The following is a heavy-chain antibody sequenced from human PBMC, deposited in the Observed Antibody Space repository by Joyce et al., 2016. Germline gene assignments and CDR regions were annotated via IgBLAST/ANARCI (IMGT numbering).Heavy chain of an antibody. Sequence: QVQLVESGGGVAQPGRSLRLSCAASGFTFNRYAMQWVRQTPGTGLGWVAVISPDGSKKVYSDSVKDRFIISRDNSNKMVFVQMNSLRVEDTGVYYCARSPSNSWHTFDSWGQGTLVSVSS. CDR2: ISPDGSKK. D-gene: IGHD2-2*01. CDR3: ARSPSNSWHTFDS. J-gene: IGHJ4*02. V-gene: IGHV3-30-3*01. CDR1: GFTFNRYA.